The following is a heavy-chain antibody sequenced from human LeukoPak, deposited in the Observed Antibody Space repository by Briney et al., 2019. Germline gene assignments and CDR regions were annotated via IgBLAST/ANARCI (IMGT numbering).Heavy chain of an antibody. V-gene: IGHV1-2*02. D-gene: IGHD6-19*01. CDR3: ARERSSGSSDAFDI. CDR2: INPNSGGT. J-gene: IGHJ3*02. Sequence: ASVKVSCKASGYTFTGYYMHWVRQAPGQGLEWMGWINPNSGGTNYAQKFQGRVTMTRDTSISTAYMELSRLRSDDTAVYYCARERSSGSSDAFDIWGQGTMVTVSS. CDR1: GYTFTGYY.